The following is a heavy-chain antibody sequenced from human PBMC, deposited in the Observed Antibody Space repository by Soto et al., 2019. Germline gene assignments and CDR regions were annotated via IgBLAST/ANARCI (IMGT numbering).Heavy chain of an antibody. CDR1: GFTFSSYA. Sequence: PGGSLRLSCAASGFTFSSYAMSWVRQAPGKGLEWVSAISGSGGSTYYADSVKGRFTISRDNSKNTLYLQMNSLRAEDTAVYYCAKDITRSSWTYYFDYWGQGTLVTVSS. CDR3: AKDITRSSWTYYFDY. CDR2: ISGSGGST. V-gene: IGHV3-23*01. J-gene: IGHJ4*02. D-gene: IGHD6-13*01.